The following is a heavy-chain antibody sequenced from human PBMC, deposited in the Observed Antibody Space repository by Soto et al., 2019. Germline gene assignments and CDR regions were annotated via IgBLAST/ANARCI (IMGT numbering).Heavy chain of an antibody. CDR1: GFPFSSRA. V-gene: IGHV3-23*01. CDR2: ISGSGTIT. Sequence: EVQLLESGGGLVQPGGSLRLSCAASGFPFSSRAMSWVRQAPGKGLEWVSAISGSGTITYYADSVKGRFTISRDTSKNTPYLQINSLRADDTAVYYCAEWARYCSGADCRAWGQGTLVTVSS. J-gene: IGHJ5*02. D-gene: IGHD2-15*01. CDR3: AEWARYCSGADCRA.